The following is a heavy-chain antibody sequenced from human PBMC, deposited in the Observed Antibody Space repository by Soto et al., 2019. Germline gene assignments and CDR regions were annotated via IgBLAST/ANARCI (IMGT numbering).Heavy chain of an antibody. D-gene: IGHD3-22*01. CDR3: ARDLGYYYDSSGPAEY. Sequence: EVQLVESGGHLVQPGGSLRLSCAASGFTFSSHWMHWVRQAPGKGLVWVSRINSDGGDTTYADSVKGRFTISRDNAKNTLYLQMNSLRPEDTAVYYCARDLGYYYDSSGPAEYWGQGTLVTVSS. J-gene: IGHJ1*01. CDR1: GFTFSSHW. V-gene: IGHV3-74*01. CDR2: INSDGGDT.